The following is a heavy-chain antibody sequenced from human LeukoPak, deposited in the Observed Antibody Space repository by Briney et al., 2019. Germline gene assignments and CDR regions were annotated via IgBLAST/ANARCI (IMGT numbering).Heavy chain of an antibody. CDR2: ITTNGDVT. CDR3: AKDGGITSMGMGYFDY. Sequence: GGSLRLSCAASGFTFAGYAMSWVRQAPGKGLEWVASITTNGDVTYNEDSVKGRLTISRDNSKNTLFLQMNSLRAEDTALYYCAKDGGITSMGMGYFDYWGQGTLVAVSS. CDR1: GFTFAGYA. D-gene: IGHD1-20*01. V-gene: IGHV3-23*02. J-gene: IGHJ4*02.